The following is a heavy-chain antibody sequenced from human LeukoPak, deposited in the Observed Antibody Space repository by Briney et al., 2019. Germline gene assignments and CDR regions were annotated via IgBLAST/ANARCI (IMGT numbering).Heavy chain of an antibody. CDR1: GGSLSSGSYY. CDR3: ARATYYDSY. D-gene: IGHD3-3*01. J-gene: IGHJ4*02. CDR2: IYTSGST. Sequence: SETLSLTCSVSGGSLSSGSYYWSWIRQPAGKGLEWIGRIYTSGSTNYNPSLKSRVTISVDTSKNQFSLKLSSVTAADTAVYYCARATYYDSYWGQGTLVTVSS. V-gene: IGHV4-61*02.